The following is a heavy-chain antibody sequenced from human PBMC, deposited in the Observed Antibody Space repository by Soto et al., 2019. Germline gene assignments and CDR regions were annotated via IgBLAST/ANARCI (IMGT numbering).Heavy chain of an antibody. CDR1: GFSISSGYF. J-gene: IGHJ5*02. Sequence: PXETLCLTCAVAGFSISSGYFWGWFRQPPVKGPEWLGSIYHSGTTYYNPSVKGRVTISVDTSRNQFSLKMSSVTAADTAVYYCARDSSGYYWFDHWGQGTLVTVSS. D-gene: IGHD3-22*01. CDR2: IYHSGTT. CDR3: ARDSSGYYWFDH. V-gene: IGHV4-38-2*02.